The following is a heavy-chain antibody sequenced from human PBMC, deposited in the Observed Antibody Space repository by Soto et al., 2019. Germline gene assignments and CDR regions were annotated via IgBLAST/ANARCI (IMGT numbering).Heavy chain of an antibody. CDR2: IIPIFGTA. CDR3: ARDSAAGTTFGLASSSYYYYGMYV. V-gene: IGHV1-69*01. J-gene: IGHJ6*02. CDR1: GGTFSSYA. Sequence: QVQLVQSGAEVKKPGSSVKVSCKASGGTFSSYAISWVRQAPGQGLEWMGGIIPIFGTANYAQKFQGRVTITADESTSTTYMELSSLRSDDTAVYYCARDSAAGTTFGLASSSYYYYGMYVWGQGTTVTVSS. D-gene: IGHD1-7*01.